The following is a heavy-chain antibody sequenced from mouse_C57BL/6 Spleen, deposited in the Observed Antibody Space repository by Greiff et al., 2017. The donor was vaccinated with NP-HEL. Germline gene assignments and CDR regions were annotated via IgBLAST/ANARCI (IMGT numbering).Heavy chain of an antibody. Sequence: VQLQQPGAELVKPGASVKLSCKASGYTFTSYWMQWVKQRPGQGLEWIGEIDPSDSYTNYNQKFKGKATLTVDTSSSTAYMQLSSLTSEDSAVYYCASGGSEGFAYWGQGTLVTVSA. CDR1: GYTFTSYW. V-gene: IGHV1-50*01. CDR3: ASGGSEGFAY. J-gene: IGHJ3*01. D-gene: IGHD1-1*02. CDR2: IDPSDSYT.